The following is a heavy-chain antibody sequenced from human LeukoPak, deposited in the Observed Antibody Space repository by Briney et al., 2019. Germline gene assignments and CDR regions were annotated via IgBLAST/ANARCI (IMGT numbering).Heavy chain of an antibody. CDR2: IYYSGGT. D-gene: IGHD6-13*01. Sequence: KPSETLSLTCSVSGGSIGRSNYYWGWTRQPPGKGLEWIGSIYYSGGTYYNPSLKSRATISVDTSRNQFSLKLGSVTAADTAVYYCARHGSIATGAFTYWGQGTLVTVSS. V-gene: IGHV4-39*01. J-gene: IGHJ4*02. CDR3: ARHGSIATGAFTY. CDR1: GGSIGRSNYY.